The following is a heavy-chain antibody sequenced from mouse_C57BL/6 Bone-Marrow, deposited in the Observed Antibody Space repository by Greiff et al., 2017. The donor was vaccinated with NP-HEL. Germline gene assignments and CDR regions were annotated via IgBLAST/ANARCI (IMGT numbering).Heavy chain of an antibody. J-gene: IGHJ1*03. D-gene: IGHD1-1*01. CDR1: GYTFTEYT. V-gene: IGHV1-62-2*01. CDR2: FYPGSGSI. Sequence: VQLVESGAELVKPGASVKLSCKASGYTFTEYTIHWVKQRSGQGLEWIGWFYPGSGSITYNEKFKDKATVTADKSSSTVYMDLSRLTSEDSAVYFCARHGDYFGSSYGYFDVWGTGTTVTVSS. CDR3: ARHGDYFGSSYGYFDV.